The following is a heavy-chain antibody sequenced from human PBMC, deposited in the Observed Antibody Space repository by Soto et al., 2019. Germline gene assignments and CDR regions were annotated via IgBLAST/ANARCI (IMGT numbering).Heavy chain of an antibody. CDR3: ARDQRQWELLPIDY. CDR2: ISYDGSNK. D-gene: IGHD1-26*01. J-gene: IGHJ4*02. CDR1: GFTFSSYA. V-gene: IGHV3-30-3*01. Sequence: QVQLVESGGGVVQPGRSLRLSCAASGFTFSSYAMHWVRRAPGKGLEWVAVISYDGSNKYYADSVKGRFTISRDNSKNTLYLQMNSLRAEDTAVYYCARDQRQWELLPIDYWGQGTLVTVSS.